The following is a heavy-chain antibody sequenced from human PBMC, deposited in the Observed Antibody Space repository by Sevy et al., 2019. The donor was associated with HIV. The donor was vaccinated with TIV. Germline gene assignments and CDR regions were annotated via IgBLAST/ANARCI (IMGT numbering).Heavy chain of an antibody. CDR2: IKSKIDGETY. Sequence: GGSLRLSCAASGFTFSNAWLNWVRQAPGKGLEWVGRIKSKIDGETYSYAAPVKGSFSISRDNSKNTQYLQINSVKTDDTAMYYCTTGGDSYFSDYWGQGTLVTVSS. CDR1: GFTFSNAW. CDR3: TTGGDSYFSDY. V-gene: IGHV3-15*07. D-gene: IGHD2-21*01. J-gene: IGHJ4*02.